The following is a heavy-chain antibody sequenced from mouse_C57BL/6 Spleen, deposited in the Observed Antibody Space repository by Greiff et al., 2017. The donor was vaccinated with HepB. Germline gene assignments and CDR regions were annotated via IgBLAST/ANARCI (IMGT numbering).Heavy chain of an antibody. D-gene: IGHD2-4*01. CDR2: INPNNGGT. Sequence: VQLQQSGPELVKPGASVKISCKASGYTFTDYYMNWVKQSHGKSLEWIGDINPNNGGTSYNQKFKGKATLTVDKSSSTAYMELRSLTSEDSAVYYCARPSYDYDGFDYWGQGTTLTVSS. CDR1: GYTFTDYY. V-gene: IGHV1-26*01. J-gene: IGHJ2*01. CDR3: ARPSYDYDGFDY.